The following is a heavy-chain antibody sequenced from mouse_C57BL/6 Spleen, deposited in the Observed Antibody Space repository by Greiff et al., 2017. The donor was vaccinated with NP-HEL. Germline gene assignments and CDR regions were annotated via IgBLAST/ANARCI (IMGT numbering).Heavy chain of an antibody. Sequence: QVQLQQSGAELARPGASVKLSCKASGYTFTSYGISWVKQRTGQGLEWIGEIYPRSGNTYYNEKFKGKATLTADKSSSTAYMELRSLTSEDSAVYFCADGYDVAWFAYWGQGTLVTVSA. D-gene: IGHD2-2*01. CDR3: ADGYDVAWFAY. V-gene: IGHV1-81*01. CDR1: GYTFTSYG. J-gene: IGHJ3*01. CDR2: IYPRSGNT.